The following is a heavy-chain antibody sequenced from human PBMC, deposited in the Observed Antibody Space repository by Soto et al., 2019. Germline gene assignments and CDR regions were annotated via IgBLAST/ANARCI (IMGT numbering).Heavy chain of an antibody. D-gene: IGHD2-2*01. CDR1: GGSINYNSYY. CDR2: IFYTGTT. Sequence: NPSETLSLTCSVSGGSINYNSYYWGWIRQPPGKGLEWVGGIFYTGTTYYSPSLKDRVTISVETSKNSFSLNLTSVTAADTAVYFCARLVVVAPVANAWGQGTLVSVSS. CDR3: ARLVVVAPVANA. J-gene: IGHJ1*01. V-gene: IGHV4-39*02.